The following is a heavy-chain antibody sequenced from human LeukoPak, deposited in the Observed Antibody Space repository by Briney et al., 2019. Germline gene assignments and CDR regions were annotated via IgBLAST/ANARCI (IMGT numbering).Heavy chain of an antibody. CDR1: GFTFRSDA. V-gene: IGHV3-53*01. Sequence: PGGSLRLSCAASGFTFRSDAMSWVRQAPGKGLEWVSVIYSGGSTYYADSVKGRFTISRDNSKNTLYLQMNSLRAEDTAVYYCAREAYYYDSSGFDYWGQGTLVTVSS. CDR3: AREAYYYDSSGFDY. J-gene: IGHJ4*02. CDR2: IYSGGST. D-gene: IGHD3-22*01.